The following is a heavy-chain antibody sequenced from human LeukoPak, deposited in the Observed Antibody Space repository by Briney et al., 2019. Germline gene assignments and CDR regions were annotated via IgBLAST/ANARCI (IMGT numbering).Heavy chain of an antibody. J-gene: IGHJ6*03. V-gene: IGHV1-69*13. CDR2: IIPIFGTA. CDR3: ARALYGSGSYYRNYYYYMDV. D-gene: IGHD3-10*01. Sequence: ASVKVSCKASGGTFSSYAISWVRQAPGQGLEWMGGIIPIFGTANYAQKFQGRAAITADESTSTAYMELSSLRSEDTAVYYCARALYGSGSYYRNYYYYMDVWGKGTTVTVSS. CDR1: GGTFSSYA.